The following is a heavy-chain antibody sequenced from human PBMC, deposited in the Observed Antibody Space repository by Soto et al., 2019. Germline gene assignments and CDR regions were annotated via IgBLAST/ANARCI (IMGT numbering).Heavy chain of an antibody. J-gene: IGHJ4*02. CDR1: GGSISSYY. CDR3: ARRYGRAFDY. Sequence: QVQLQESGPGLVKPSETLSLTCTVSGGSISSYYWSWIRQPPGKGLEWIGYIYYSGSTNYNPSLKSRVTRSVDTSQNQCSLKLSSVTAADTAVYCCARRYGRAFDYWGQGTLVTVSS. D-gene: IGHD1-1*01. CDR2: IYYSGST. V-gene: IGHV4-59*08.